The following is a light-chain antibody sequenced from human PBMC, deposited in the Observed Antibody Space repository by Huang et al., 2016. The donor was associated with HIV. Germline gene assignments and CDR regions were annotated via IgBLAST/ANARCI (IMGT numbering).Light chain of an antibody. V-gene: IGKV3-15*01. CDR2: EAS. Sequence: DIVMPQSPATLSVSPGERATLSCRASRSVTSKLAWYQQKPGQAPRLLIYEASTRATGIPARFSGSGSGTEFTLSISSLQSEDFAVYYCQQYNNWPPVTFGGGTKVEIK. CDR3: QQYNNWPPVT. J-gene: IGKJ4*01. CDR1: RSVTSK.